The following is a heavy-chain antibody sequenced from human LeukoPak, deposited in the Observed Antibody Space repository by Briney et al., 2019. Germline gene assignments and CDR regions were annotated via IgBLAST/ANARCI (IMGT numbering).Heavy chain of an antibody. J-gene: IGHJ3*01. CDR3: VREGRGRSGTNAYDV. D-gene: IGHD5-12*01. CDR2: ISSSSSYI. Sequence: GGSLRLSCAASGFTFSSYSMNWVRQAPGQGLEWVSSISSSSSYIYYADSVKGRFTISRDNAKNSLYLQMNSLSAGDTAVYYCVREGRGRSGTNAYDVWGHGTMVTVST. CDR1: GFTFSSYS. V-gene: IGHV3-21*01.